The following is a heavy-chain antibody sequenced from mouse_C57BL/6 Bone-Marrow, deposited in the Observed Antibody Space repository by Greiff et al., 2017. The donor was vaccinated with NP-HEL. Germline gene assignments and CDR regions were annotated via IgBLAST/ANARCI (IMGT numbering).Heavy chain of an antibody. CDR2: ISSGSSTI. V-gene: IGHV5-17*01. D-gene: IGHD1-1*01. J-gene: IGHJ1*03. CDR3: AITPGSSYWYFDV. Sequence: EVQLVESGGGLVKPGGSLKLSCAASGFTFSDYGMHWVRQAPEKGLEWVAYISSGSSTIYYADTVKGRFTISRDNAKNTLFLQMTSLRSEDTAMYYCAITPGSSYWYFDVWGTGTTVTVSS. CDR1: GFTFSDYG.